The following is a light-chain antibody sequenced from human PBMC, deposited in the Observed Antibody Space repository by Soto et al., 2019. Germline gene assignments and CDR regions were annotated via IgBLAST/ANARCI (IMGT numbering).Light chain of an antibody. CDR1: QSISTW. V-gene: IGKV1-5*01. Sequence: DIQMTQSPSTLSASVGDRVTITCRASQSISTWLAWYQQKPGKAPKLLNYAASTLQIGVPSRFSGSGSGTHFTLAISSLQPDDFAFYYGQQYNTYAYTFGQGTKLEIK. CDR2: AAS. CDR3: QQYNTYAYT. J-gene: IGKJ2*01.